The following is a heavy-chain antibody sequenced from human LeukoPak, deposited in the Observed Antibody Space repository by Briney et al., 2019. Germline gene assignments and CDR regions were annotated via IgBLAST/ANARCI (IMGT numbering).Heavy chain of an antibody. Sequence: GASVKVSCKASGYTFTSYGISWVRQAPGQGLEWMGWISAYNGNTNYAQKLQGRVTMTTDTSTSTAYMELRSLRSDDTAVYYCARVGGPKDIAVVVAAGWFDPWGQGTLVTVSS. CDR2: ISAYNGNT. D-gene: IGHD2-15*01. CDR1: GYTFTSYG. CDR3: ARVGGPKDIAVVVAAGWFDP. V-gene: IGHV1-18*01. J-gene: IGHJ5*02.